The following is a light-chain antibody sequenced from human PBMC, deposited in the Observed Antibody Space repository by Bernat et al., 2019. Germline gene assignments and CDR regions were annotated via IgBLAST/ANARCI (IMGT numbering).Light chain of an antibody. CDR2: GAS. CDR1: QSVSGK. J-gene: IGKJ2*01. Sequence: EIVMTQSPATLSVSPGERATLSCRASQSVSGKLAWYQQKPGQAPRLLIYGASTRATGIPARFSGSGSGTEFTLTNSSLLSEDFAVYYCQQYINWPYTFGQGTKLEIK. V-gene: IGKV3-15*01. CDR3: QQYINWPYT.